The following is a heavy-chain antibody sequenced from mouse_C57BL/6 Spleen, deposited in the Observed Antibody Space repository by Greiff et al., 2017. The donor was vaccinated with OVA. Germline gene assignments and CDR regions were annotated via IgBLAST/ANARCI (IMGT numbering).Heavy chain of an antibody. J-gene: IGHJ1*03. CDR1: GYTFTSYC. D-gene: IGHD3-3*01. V-gene: IGHV1-55*01. Sequence: QVQLQQPGAELVKPGASVKMSCKASGYTFTSYCITWVKQRPGQGLEWIGDIYPGSGSTNYNEKFKSKATLTVDTSSSTAYMQLSSLTSEDSAVYDCERAGDNYSNWYFDVWGTGTTVTVSS. CDR3: ERAGDNYSNWYFDV. CDR2: IYPGSGST.